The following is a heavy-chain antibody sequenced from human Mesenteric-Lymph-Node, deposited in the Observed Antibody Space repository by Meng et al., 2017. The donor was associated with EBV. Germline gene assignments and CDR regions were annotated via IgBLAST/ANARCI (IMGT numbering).Heavy chain of an antibody. CDR3: AGAGYWRFDA. J-gene: IGHJ5*02. D-gene: IGHD6-13*01. V-gene: IGHV4-34*01. CDR1: GGSLSNYY. Sequence: QGQLRQCGAGLLKPSETLSLTCAVYGGSLSNYYWSWLRQPPGKGLEWIGEINYRGNTNYNPSLKSRVTVSVDTSKNQVSLKLNSVTAADTAIYYCAGAGYWRFDAWGRGTLVTVSS. CDR2: INYRGNT.